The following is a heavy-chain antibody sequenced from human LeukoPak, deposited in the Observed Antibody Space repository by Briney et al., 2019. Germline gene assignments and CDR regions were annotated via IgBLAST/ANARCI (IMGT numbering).Heavy chain of an antibody. CDR1: DGSFSGYY. Sequence: SETLFLTCAVYDGSFSGYYWSWIRQPPGEGLEWIGEINHSGSTNYNPSLKGRVTISVDTSKNQFSLKLSSVTAADTAVYYCARRRTYSSSGIFRNRAIDYWGQGTLVTVSS. J-gene: IGHJ4*02. D-gene: IGHD6-6*01. CDR2: INHSGST. CDR3: ARRRTYSSSGIFRNRAIDY. V-gene: IGHV4-34*01.